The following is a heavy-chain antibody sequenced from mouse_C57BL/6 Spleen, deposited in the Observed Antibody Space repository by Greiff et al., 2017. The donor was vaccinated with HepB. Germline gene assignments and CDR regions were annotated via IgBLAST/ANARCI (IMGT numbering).Heavy chain of an antibody. CDR3: ARGDGNYPSDY. CDR1: GYTFTSYG. Sequence: VQLVESGAELARPGASVKLSCKASGYTFTSYGISWVKQRTGQGLEWIGENYPRSGNTYYNEKFKGKATLTADKSSSTAYMELRSLTSEDSAVYFCARGDGNYPSDYWGQGTTLTVSS. CDR2: NYPRSGNT. D-gene: IGHD2-1*01. J-gene: IGHJ2*01. V-gene: IGHV1-81*01.